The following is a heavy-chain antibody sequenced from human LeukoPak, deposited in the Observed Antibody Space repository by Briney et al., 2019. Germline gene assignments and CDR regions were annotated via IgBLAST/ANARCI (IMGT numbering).Heavy chain of an antibody. CDR1: GGSISSGGYY. J-gene: IGHJ4*02. D-gene: IGHD3-10*01. V-gene: IGHV4-31*03. CDR3: ARETMVRGVPTAFDY. CDR2: IYYSGST. Sequence: SQTLSLTCTVSGGSISSGGYYWSWIRQHPGKGLEWIGYIYYSGSTYYNPSLKSRVTISVDTPKNQFSLKLSSVTAADTAVYYCARETMVRGVPTAFDYWGQGTLVTVSS.